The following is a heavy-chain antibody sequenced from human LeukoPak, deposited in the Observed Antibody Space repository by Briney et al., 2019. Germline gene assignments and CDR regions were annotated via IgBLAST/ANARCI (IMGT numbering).Heavy chain of an antibody. D-gene: IGHD5-12*01. CDR2: MNPNSGNT. V-gene: IGHV1-8*01. CDR3: ARAPLGYDDAFDI. CDR1: GYTFTSYD. J-gene: IGHJ3*02. Sequence: ASVKVSCKASGYTFTSYDINWVRQATGQGLEWMGWMNPNSGNTGYAQKFQGRVTMTRNTSISTAHMELSSLRSEDTAVYYCARAPLGYDDAFDIWGQGTMVTVSS.